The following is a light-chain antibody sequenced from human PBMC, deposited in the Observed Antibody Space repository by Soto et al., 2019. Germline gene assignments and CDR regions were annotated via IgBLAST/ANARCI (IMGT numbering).Light chain of an antibody. J-gene: IGKJ4*01. CDR2: HAS. CDR3: HQYANAPLS. Sequence: EIVLTQSPGTLSLSPGERATLSCRASQSVGKNYLAWYQQKPGQPPRLLIYHASIRATGIPDRFSGSGSGEDVTLAISRLEPEDFAVYYCHQYANAPLSFGGGTKVDIK. V-gene: IGKV3-20*01. CDR1: QSVGKNY.